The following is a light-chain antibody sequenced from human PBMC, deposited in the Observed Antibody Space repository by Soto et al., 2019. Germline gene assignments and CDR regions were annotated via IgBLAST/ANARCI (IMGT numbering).Light chain of an antibody. J-gene: IGKJ1*01. CDR2: AAS. Sequence: QVKMSAFAVSASMKDRVTITCRASQGISNYLAWYQQKPGKVPRLLIFAASTLQSGAPSRFRGAGSETDFTLTINGLQPEDVATYYCQKYNSAPWTFGQGTKVDIK. CDR3: QKYNSAPWT. V-gene: IGKV1-27*01. CDR1: QGISNY.